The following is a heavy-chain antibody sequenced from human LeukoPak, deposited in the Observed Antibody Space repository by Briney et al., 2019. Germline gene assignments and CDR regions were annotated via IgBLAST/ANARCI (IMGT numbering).Heavy chain of an antibody. CDR3: ARDLLPDYYASSGYLGRARVRGGSGSFDV. J-gene: IGHJ3*01. Sequence: GASVKVSCKASGYAFTSYYMHWVRQAPGQGLEWMGLINPSGGSTSYAQKFQGRVTITADTSTTTVFMELSSLRPDDTAMYFCARDLLPDYYASSGYLGRARVRGGSGSFDVWGQGTLVIVSS. V-gene: IGHV1-46*01. CDR1: GYAFTSYY. CDR2: INPSGGST. D-gene: IGHD3-22*01.